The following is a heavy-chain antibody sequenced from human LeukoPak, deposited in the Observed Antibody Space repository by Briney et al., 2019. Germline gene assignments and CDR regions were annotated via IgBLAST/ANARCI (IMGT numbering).Heavy chain of an antibody. Sequence: GGSLRPSCAASGFTFSSYAMSWVRQAPGKGLEWVSAISGSGGSTYYADSVKGRFTISRDNSKNTLYLQMNSLRAEDTAVYYCAKYSTVTKRWGPPDYWGQGTLVTVSS. V-gene: IGHV3-23*01. CDR2: ISGSGGST. D-gene: IGHD4-17*01. CDR1: GFTFSSYA. CDR3: AKYSTVTKRWGPPDY. J-gene: IGHJ4*02.